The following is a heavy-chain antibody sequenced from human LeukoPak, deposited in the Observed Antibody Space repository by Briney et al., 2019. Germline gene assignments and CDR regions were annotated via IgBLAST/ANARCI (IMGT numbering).Heavy chain of an antibody. D-gene: IGHD5-12*01. CDR3: ARVGRSVASIDTYYFDY. Sequence: PGGSLRLSCAASGFTFSSYAMSWVRQAPGKGLEWVSAISGSGGSTYCADSVKGRFTISRDNSKNTLYLQMNSLRAEDTALYYCARVGRSVASIDTYYFDYWGQGTLVTVSS. CDR1: GFTFSSYA. J-gene: IGHJ4*02. CDR2: ISGSGGST. V-gene: IGHV3-23*01.